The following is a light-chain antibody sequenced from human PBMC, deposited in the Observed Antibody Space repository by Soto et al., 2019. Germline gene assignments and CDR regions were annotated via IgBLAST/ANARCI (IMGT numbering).Light chain of an antibody. CDR1: KRVSSY. J-gene: IGKJ5*01. V-gene: IGKV3-11*01. Sequence: LPQSPGTLSFSAGDTGALSCLASKRVSSYLAWYQQKAGQAPRLLIYEASNRATGIPARFSGSGSGTDFTLTISSLEPEDFAVYYCQQRTNWPATFGQGTKVEIK. CDR3: QQRTNWPAT. CDR2: EAS.